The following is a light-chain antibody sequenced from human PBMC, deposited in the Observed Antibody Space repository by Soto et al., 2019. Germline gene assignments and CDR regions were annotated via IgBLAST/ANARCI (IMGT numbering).Light chain of an antibody. Sequence: DIQMTQSPSTLYASVQDRVTITCRARQNINSWLAWYQQRPGKAPHLLIHKTSTLEVGVPSRFSGSASGTEFTLTICSLQPDYFAVYFGLQYNVYPLAFGGGTQVQIK. J-gene: IGKJ4*01. CDR3: LQYNVYPLA. CDR2: KTS. V-gene: IGKV1-5*03. CDR1: QNINSW.